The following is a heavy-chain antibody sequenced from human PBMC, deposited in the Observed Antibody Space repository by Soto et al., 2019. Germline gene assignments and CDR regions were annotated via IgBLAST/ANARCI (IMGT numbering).Heavy chain of an antibody. D-gene: IGHD3-9*01. Sequence: NPGGSLRLSCAASGFTFSDYYMGWIRQAPGKGLEWVSYISSSGSTIYYADSVKGRFTISRDNAKNSLYLQMNSLRAEDTAVYYCARVLSGAYWYFDLWGRGTLVTVSS. V-gene: IGHV3-11*01. CDR3: ARVLSGAYWYFDL. CDR1: GFTFSDYY. CDR2: ISSSGSTI. J-gene: IGHJ2*01.